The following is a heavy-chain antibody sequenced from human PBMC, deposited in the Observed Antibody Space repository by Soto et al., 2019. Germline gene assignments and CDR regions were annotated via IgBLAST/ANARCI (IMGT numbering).Heavy chain of an antibody. J-gene: IGHJ5*01. CDR1: GDSISSVDYF. Sequence: PSETLSLTCSVSGDSISSVDYFWAWIRQPPGQALEYIGYIYKSATTYYNPSFESRVAISLDTSKSQFSLNVTSVTAADTDVYFCARGRYCVNGRSFPNWFDSWGQGTLVTVSS. V-gene: IGHV4-30-4*01. CDR2: IYKSATT. CDR3: ARGRYCVNGRSFPNWFDS. D-gene: IGHD2-15*01.